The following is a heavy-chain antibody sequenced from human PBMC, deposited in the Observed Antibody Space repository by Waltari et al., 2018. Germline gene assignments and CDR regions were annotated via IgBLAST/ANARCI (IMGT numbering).Heavy chain of an antibody. CDR1: GGSFSGYY. CDR2: INHSVST. Sequence: QVQIQQWGAGLLKPSETLSLTCVVYGGSFSGYYWSWIRQSPGTGLEWIGEINHSVSTMYNPSLKSRITMSVDTSRNQFSLKLSSVTAADTAVYYCARARGGYWRVNYYHYMDVWGKGTTVTVSS. D-gene: IGHD1-26*01. J-gene: IGHJ6*03. CDR3: ARARGGYWRVNYYHYMDV. V-gene: IGHV4-34*01.